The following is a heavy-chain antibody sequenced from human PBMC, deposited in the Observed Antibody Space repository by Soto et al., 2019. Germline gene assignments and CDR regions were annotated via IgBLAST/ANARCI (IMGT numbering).Heavy chain of an antibody. D-gene: IGHD3-3*01. CDR3: ARHLGVVGMYNWFDP. Sequence: QVQLVQSGAEVKKPGASVKVSCKASGYTFTGYYMHWVRQAPGQGLEWMGWINPNSGGTNYAQKFQGRVTMNRDTSISTAYMELSRLRSDDTAVYYCARHLGVVGMYNWFDPWGQGTLVTVSS. CDR1: GYTFTGYY. J-gene: IGHJ5*02. V-gene: IGHV1-2*02. CDR2: INPNSGGT.